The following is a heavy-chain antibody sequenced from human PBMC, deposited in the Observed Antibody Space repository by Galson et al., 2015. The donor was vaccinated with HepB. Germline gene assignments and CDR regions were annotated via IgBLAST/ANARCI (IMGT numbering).Heavy chain of an antibody. V-gene: IGHV3-7*03. CDR1: GFSFSNYW. CDR3: TREMLLGYSDY. J-gene: IGHJ4*02. Sequence: SLRLSCAASGFSFSNYWMSWVRQAPGKGLEWVANIKYDGSEKYYVESVKGRFTISRDNAQNSLYLQMSSLRAEDTALYYCTREMLLGYSDYWGQGTLVTVSS. CDR2: IKYDGSEK. D-gene: IGHD3-10*01.